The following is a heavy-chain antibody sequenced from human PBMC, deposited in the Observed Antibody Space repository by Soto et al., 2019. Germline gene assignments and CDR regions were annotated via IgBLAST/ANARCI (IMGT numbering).Heavy chain of an antibody. J-gene: IGHJ4*02. CDR2: IRSKANSYAT. D-gene: IGHD3-9*01. Sequence: GGSLRLSCAASGFTFSGSAMHWVRQASGKGLELVGRIRSKANSYATAYAASVKGRFTISRDDSKNTAYLQMNSLKTEDTAVYHCTRHIEDPLLVNQSVDYWGQGTLVTVSS. CDR1: GFTFSGSA. CDR3: TRHIEDPLLVNQSVDY. V-gene: IGHV3-73*01.